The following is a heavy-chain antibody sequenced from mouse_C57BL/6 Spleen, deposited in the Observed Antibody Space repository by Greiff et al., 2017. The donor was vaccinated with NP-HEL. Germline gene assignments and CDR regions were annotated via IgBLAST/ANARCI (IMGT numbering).Heavy chain of an antibody. V-gene: IGHV3-6*01. D-gene: IGHD2-3*01. CDR3: ARGGIYDGYWFAY. CDR1: GYSITSGYY. J-gene: IGHJ3*01. Sequence: VQLQQSGPGLVKPSQSLSLTCSVTGYSITSGYYWNWIRQFPGNKLEWMGYISYDGSNNYNPSLKNRIPITRDTSKNQFFLKLNSVTTEDTATYYCARGGIYDGYWFAYWGQGTLVTVSA. CDR2: ISYDGSN.